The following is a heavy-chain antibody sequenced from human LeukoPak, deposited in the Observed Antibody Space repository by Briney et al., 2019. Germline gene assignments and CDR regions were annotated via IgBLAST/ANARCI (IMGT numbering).Heavy chain of an antibody. V-gene: IGHV6-1*01. J-gene: IGHJ4*02. CDR3: TRSLTYYFDY. CDR2: TYHRSKWYN. CDR1: GDSVSTASNA. Sequence: SQTLSLTCAISGDSVSTASNAWYWIRQSPSRGLEWLGRTYHRSKWYNDYAVSVESRITINPDTFKNQFSLQLNSVTPDDTAVYYCTRSLTYYFDYWGQGTLVTVSS.